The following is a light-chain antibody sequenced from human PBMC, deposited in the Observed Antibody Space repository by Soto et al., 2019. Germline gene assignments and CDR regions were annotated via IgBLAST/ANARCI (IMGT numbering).Light chain of an antibody. CDR1: SSDVGGYDY. J-gene: IGLJ2*01. CDR3: SSYAASNNFVV. V-gene: IGLV2-8*01. CDR2: EVN. Sequence: QSVLTQPPSASGSPGQSVTISCTGTSSDVGGYDYVSWYQQSPGKAPKLIIYEVNQRPSGVPERFSGSKSGNTASLTVSGLQTEDEADYFCSSYAASNNFVVFGGGTKVTVL.